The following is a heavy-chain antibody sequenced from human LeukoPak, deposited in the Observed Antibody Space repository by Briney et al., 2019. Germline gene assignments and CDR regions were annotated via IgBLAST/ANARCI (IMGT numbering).Heavy chain of an antibody. CDR3: AKETSYSSSAVGASMDV. CDR2: IFGSGGSP. CDR1: GFT. V-gene: IGHV3-23*01. Sequence: GGSLRLSCDASGFTFWVRQAPGKGLEWVAGIFGSGGSPDYADPVKGRFTISRDNSRNTVYLQINSLRAEDTALYYCAKETSYSSSAVGASMDVWGKGTTVTVSS. J-gene: IGHJ6*03. D-gene: IGHD6-13*01.